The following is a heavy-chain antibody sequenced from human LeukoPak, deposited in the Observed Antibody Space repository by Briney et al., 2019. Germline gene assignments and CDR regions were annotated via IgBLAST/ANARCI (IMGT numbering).Heavy chain of an antibody. D-gene: IGHD3-9*01. CDR1: GYTFTSYG. V-gene: IGHV1-18*01. CDR3: ARYKYFDWLPTYMDV. J-gene: IGHJ6*02. Sequence: ASVKVSCKASGYTFTSYGISWVRQAPGQGLEWMGWISAYNGNTNYAQKLQGRVTMTTDTSTSTAYMELRSLRSGDTAVYYCARYKYFDWLPTYMDVWGQGTTVTVSS. CDR2: ISAYNGNT.